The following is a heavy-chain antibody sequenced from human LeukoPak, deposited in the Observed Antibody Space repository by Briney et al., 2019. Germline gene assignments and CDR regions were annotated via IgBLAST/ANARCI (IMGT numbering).Heavy chain of an antibody. J-gene: IGHJ5*02. CDR1: GGSISSSSYY. CDR3: ARIPSLYDSSGYNWFDP. D-gene: IGHD3-22*01. CDR2: IYYSGST. Sequence: SETLSLTCTVSGGSISSSSYYWGWIRQPPGTGLEWIGSIYYSGSTYYNPSLKSRVTISVDTSKNQFSLKLSSVTAADTAVYYCARIPSLYDSSGYNWFDPWGQGTLVTVSS. V-gene: IGHV4-39*01.